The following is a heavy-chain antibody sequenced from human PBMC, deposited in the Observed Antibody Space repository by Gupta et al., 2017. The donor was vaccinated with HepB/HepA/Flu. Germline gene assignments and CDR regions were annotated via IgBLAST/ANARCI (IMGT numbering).Heavy chain of an antibody. CDR2: ILPIFGTA. CDR3: SRDGSDAFDI. D-gene: IGHD3-10*01. Sequence: QVQLVQSGAEVKQPGSSVKVSCKASGCTFSSYDISWVRQAPGQGLEWMGGILPIFGTANYAQKFQGRITITADKSTSTAYMELSSLRSEDTAVYDWSRDGSDAFDIWGQGTMVTVSS. V-gene: IGHV1-69*06. J-gene: IGHJ3*02. CDR1: GCTFSSYD.